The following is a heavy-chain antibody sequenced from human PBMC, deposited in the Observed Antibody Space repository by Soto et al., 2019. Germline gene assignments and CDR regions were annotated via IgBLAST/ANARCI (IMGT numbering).Heavy chain of an antibody. CDR1: GYSFTSYW. D-gene: IGHD3-22*01. J-gene: IGHJ4*02. CDR3: ARPKGGYYYDSSGYYYDY. CDR2: IYPGDSDT. Sequence: GESLKISCKGSGYSFTSYWIGWVRQMPGKGLEWMGIIYPGDSDTRYSPSFQGQVTISADKSISTAYLQWSSLKASDTAMYYCARPKGGYYYDSSGYYYDYWRQGTLVTVSS. V-gene: IGHV5-51*01.